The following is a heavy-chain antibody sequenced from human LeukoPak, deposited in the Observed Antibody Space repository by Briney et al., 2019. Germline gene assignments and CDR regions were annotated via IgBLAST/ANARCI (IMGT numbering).Heavy chain of an antibody. CDR3: ARDTAAALDY. D-gene: IGHD6-13*01. V-gene: IGHV3-72*01. CDR2: TKNKPDNYVT. J-gene: IGHJ4*02. Sequence: GGSLRLSCAASGFTFGDHYMDWVRQAPGKGLEWIARTKNKPDNYVTQYAASVKGRFTSSRDDSKNSLSLQMSSLKIEDTAVYYCARDTAAALDYWGQGILVTVSS. CDR1: GFTFGDHY.